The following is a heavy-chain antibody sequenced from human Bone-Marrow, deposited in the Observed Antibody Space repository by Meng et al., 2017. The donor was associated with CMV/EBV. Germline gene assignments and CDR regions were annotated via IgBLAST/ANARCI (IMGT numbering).Heavy chain of an antibody. J-gene: IGHJ4*02. CDR3: AKNRPIVPAATFDY. D-gene: IGHD2-2*01. Sequence: GESLKISCAASGVTCSSYAMSWVRQAPGKGQGWGSAISGSGGSTYYADSVKGPSTNSRDKSKNTLYLQMNSERAEDTGVYYCAKNRPIVPAATFDYWGQGTLVTVSS. V-gene: IGHV3-23*01. CDR2: ISGSGGST. CDR1: GVTCSSYA.